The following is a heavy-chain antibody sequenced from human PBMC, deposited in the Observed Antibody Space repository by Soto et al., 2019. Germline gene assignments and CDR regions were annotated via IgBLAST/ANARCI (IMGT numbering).Heavy chain of an antibody. CDR3: ARGRGWFDP. CDR2: INQDGSEK. J-gene: IGHJ5*02. Sequence: GESLKISCAASGFTFSSYWMSWVRLAPGKGLEWMANINQDGSEKNYVDSLKGRFTVSRDNAKNTLYLQMNSLGAEDSAVYYCARGRGWFDPWGQGTLVTVSS. CDR1: GFTFSSYW. V-gene: IGHV3-7*01.